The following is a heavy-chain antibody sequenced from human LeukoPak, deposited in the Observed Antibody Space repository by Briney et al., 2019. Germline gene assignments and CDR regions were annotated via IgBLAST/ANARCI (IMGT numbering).Heavy chain of an antibody. V-gene: IGHV1-46*01. CDR1: GYIFTSYY. CDR2: INPSGGST. D-gene: IGHD5-12*01. J-gene: IGHJ4*02. Sequence: ASVKVSCKASGYIFTSYYMHWVRQAPGQGLEWMGIINPSGGSTSYAQKFQGRVTMTRDMSTSTVYMELSSLRSEDTAVYYCARDAATIGKSFDYWGQGTLVTVSS. CDR3: ARDAATIGKSFDY.